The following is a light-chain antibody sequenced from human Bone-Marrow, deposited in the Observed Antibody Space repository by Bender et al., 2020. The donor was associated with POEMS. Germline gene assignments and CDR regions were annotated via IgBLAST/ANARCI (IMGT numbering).Light chain of an antibody. CDR2: EVN. J-gene: IGLJ3*02. Sequence: QSALTQPASVSGSPGQSITISCTGSTGDIGDYDYVSWYQQHPGKAPKLLIFEVNNRPSGISDRFSGSKSANTASLTIFGLTTEDEADYFCSSYTKSTTLVFGAGTRLTVL. CDR1: TGDIGDYDY. CDR3: SSYTKSTTLV. V-gene: IGLV2-14*01.